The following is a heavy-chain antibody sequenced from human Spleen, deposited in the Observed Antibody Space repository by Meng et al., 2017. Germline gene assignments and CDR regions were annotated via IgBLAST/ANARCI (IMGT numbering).Heavy chain of an antibody. V-gene: IGHV4-34*01. CDR1: GGSFSGYY. Sequence: SETLSLTCAVYGGSFSGYYWSWIRQPPGKGLEWIGEINHSGSTNYNPSLKSRVTISVDTSKNQFSLKLSSVTAADTAVYYCARTDGRGYSYGYGVRDAFDIWGQGTMVTVSS. D-gene: IGHD5-18*01. J-gene: IGHJ3*02. CDR2: INHSGST. CDR3: ARTDGRGYSYGYGVRDAFDI.